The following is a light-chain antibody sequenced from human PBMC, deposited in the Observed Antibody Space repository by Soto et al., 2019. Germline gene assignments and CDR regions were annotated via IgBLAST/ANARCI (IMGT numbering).Light chain of an antibody. V-gene: IGKV3-20*01. Sequence: EIVLTQSPGTLSLSPGERATLSCRASQSVGSSHFAWYQQRPGQAPRLLICGTSSRATGIPDRFSGSGSGTDFTLTVSRLEPEDFAVYFCQQYGSSPRTFGRGTRVEI. CDR1: QSVGSSH. CDR3: QQYGSSPRT. J-gene: IGKJ1*01. CDR2: GTS.